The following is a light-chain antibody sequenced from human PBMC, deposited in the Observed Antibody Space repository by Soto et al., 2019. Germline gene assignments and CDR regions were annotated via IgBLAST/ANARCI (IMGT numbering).Light chain of an antibody. J-gene: IGKJ5*01. CDR1: QSVTSSY. CDR3: KQYSRSIT. V-gene: IGKV3-20*01. CDR2: GAS. Sequence: IVLPRSAATLSFSPSSIDAFSCKASQSVTSSYLAWYQQKPGQAPRLLIYGASSRATGIPDRFSGSGSGTDFTLTISRLEPEDFAVYYCKQYSRSITFGQGKRLAIK.